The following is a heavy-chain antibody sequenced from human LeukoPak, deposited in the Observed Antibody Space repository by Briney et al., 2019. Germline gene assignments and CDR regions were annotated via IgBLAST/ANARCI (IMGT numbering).Heavy chain of an antibody. J-gene: IGHJ4*02. D-gene: IGHD3-10*01. CDR2: IYYSGST. V-gene: IGHV4-31*03. CDR3: AREKLGAVLLWFAGPGNHFDY. Sequence: PSETLSLTCTVSGGSISSGGYYWSWIRQHPGKGLEWIGYIYYSGSTYYNPSLKSRVTISVDTSKNQFSLKLSSVTAADTAVYYCAREKLGAVLLWFAGPGNHFDYWGQGTLVTVSS. CDR1: GGSISSGGYY.